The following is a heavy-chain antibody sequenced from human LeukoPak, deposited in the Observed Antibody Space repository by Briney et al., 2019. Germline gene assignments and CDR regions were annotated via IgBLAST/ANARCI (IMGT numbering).Heavy chain of an antibody. V-gene: IGHV3-33*01. J-gene: IGHJ3*01. D-gene: IGHD5-18*01. Sequence: GGSLRLSCVASGFTFSSYGMDWVRQAPGKGLEWVAVIWYDGSNKYYADSVKGRFTISRDNSKNTLYLQMNSLRAEDTAVYYCARDEVTAMVSWGQGTMVTVSS. CDR1: GFTFSSYG. CDR3: ARDEVTAMVS. CDR2: IWYDGSNK.